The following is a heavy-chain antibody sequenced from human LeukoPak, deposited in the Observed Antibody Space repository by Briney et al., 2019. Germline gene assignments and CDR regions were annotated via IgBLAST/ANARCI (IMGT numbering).Heavy chain of an antibody. J-gene: IGHJ4*02. D-gene: IGHD3-22*01. CDR1: GYTFTSYA. CDR3: ARDSSGYYLDFDY. V-gene: IGHV1-3*01. Sequence: GSVKVSCKASGYTFTSYAMHWVRQAPGQRLEGMGWINAGNGNTKYSQKFQGRVTITRDTSASTAYMELSSLRSEDTAVYYCARDSSGYYLDFDYWGQGTLVTVSS. CDR2: INAGNGNT.